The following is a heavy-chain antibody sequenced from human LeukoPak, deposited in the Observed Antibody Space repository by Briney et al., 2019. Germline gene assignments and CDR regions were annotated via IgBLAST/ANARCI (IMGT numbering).Heavy chain of an antibody. J-gene: IGHJ4*02. CDR3: AAAVTSGGSSGAPDY. CDR1: GFTFTSSA. CDR2: IVVGSGNT. D-gene: IGHD6-13*01. V-gene: IGHV1-58*02. Sequence: ASVKVSCKASGFTFTSSAMQWVRQARGQRLEWIGWIVVGSGNTNYAQKFQERVTITRDMSTSTAYMELSSLRSEDTAVYYCAAAVTSGGSSGAPDYWGQGTLVTVSS.